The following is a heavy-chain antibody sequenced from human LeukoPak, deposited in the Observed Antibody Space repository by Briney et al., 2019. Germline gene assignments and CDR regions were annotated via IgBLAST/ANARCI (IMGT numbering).Heavy chain of an antibody. CDR1: GFIFGNYY. J-gene: IGHJ4*02. D-gene: IGHD5-24*01. CDR3: ARDQPRIPGGDGYNYGFY. CDR2: INGTGSTT. V-gene: IGHV3-23*01. Sequence: GGSLRLSCEASGFIFGNYYMSWVRQAPGKGLEWVAAINGTGSTTYHADSVKGRFTISRDNSQNTLYLQMNSLRAEDTAVYYCARDQPRIPGGDGYNYGFYWGQGTLVTVSS.